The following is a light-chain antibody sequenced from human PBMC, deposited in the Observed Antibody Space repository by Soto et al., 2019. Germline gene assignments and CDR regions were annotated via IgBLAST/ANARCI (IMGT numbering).Light chain of an antibody. CDR3: QQYYNLPNT. J-gene: IGKJ5*01. V-gene: IGKV1-33*01. Sequence: DIQMTQSPSSLSASVGDRVPITCQASQDISNHLNWYQQKPGKAPKLLIYDASNLETGVPSRFSGSGSGTDFTVTISSLQPEDFATYSCQQYYNLPNTFGQGTRLEIK. CDR2: DAS. CDR1: QDISNH.